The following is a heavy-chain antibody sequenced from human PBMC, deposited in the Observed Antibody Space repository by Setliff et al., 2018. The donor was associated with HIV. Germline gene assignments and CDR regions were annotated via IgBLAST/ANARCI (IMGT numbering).Heavy chain of an antibody. Sequence: SETLSLTCAVYNGSFSAYYWAWIRQPPGKGLEWIGEINHGGSATYNPSLTGRVGISVDTSKYQFSLKMIAVTAADTAVYYCARDVGSSAWPFDHWGQGTLVTVSS. CDR1: NGSFSAYY. V-gene: IGHV4-34*01. D-gene: IGHD6-25*01. CDR2: INHGGSA. CDR3: ARDVGSSAWPFDH. J-gene: IGHJ4*02.